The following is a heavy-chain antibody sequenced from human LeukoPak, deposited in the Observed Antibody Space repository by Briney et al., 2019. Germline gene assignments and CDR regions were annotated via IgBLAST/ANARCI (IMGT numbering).Heavy chain of an antibody. Sequence: GGSLRLSCAASGFTFRSYSMNWVRQAPGKGLEWVSSISSSSSYIYYADSVKGRFTVSRDSAKNSLYLQMNSLRAEDTAVYYCARVRGYSGSYYFDYWGQGTLVTVSS. D-gene: IGHD1-26*01. CDR1: GFTFRSYS. J-gene: IGHJ4*02. CDR3: ARVRGYSGSYYFDY. CDR2: ISSSSSYI. V-gene: IGHV3-21*04.